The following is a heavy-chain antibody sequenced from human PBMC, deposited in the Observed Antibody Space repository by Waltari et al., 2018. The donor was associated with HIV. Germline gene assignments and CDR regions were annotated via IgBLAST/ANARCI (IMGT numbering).Heavy chain of an antibody. CDR3: AREWGTSTSFEYFHH. Sequence: QVQLLQSGPVLVKPPQTLSLTCSISGDSVSSNPSPWNWISPSPSRTLEWHVRTYYRSKWNTDYAVSVKSRITISPDTSKTQFSLQLNSMAPDDTAVYYCAREWGTSTSFEYFHHWGQGTLVTVSS. CDR1: GDSVSSNPSP. D-gene: IGHD3-16*01. J-gene: IGHJ1*01. CDR2: TYYRSKWNT. V-gene: IGHV6-1*01.